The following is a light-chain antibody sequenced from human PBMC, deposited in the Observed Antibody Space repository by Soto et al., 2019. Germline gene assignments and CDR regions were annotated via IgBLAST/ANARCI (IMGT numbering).Light chain of an antibody. V-gene: IGKV1-39*01. Sequence: DIKMTQSPSSLSASVGDRVTIACRASQSISSSFNWYLHKPGKAPELLIFAASSLQSGVPSRFRGSGSGTDFTLTISSLQPEDFGTYYCQQSYSYPTFGQGTKVEIK. CDR3: QQSYSYPT. CDR2: AAS. CDR1: QSISSS. J-gene: IGKJ1*01.